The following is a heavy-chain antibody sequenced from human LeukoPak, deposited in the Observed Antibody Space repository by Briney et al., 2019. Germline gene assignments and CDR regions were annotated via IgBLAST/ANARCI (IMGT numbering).Heavy chain of an antibody. V-gene: IGHV1-69*06. Sequence: ASVKVSCKASGGTFSSYAISWVRQAPGQGLEWMGGIIPIFGTANYAQKFRGRVTITADKSTSTAYMELSSLRSEDTGVYFCARQGTMVRGVPDYWGQGALVSVSS. D-gene: IGHD3-10*01. J-gene: IGHJ4*02. CDR1: GGTFSSYA. CDR2: IIPIFGTA. CDR3: ARQGTMVRGVPDY.